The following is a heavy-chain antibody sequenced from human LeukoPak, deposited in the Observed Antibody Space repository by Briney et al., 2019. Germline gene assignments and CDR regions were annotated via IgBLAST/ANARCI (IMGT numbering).Heavy chain of an antibody. CDR2: IYYSGST. J-gene: IGHJ5*02. CDR1: GGTISSYY. CDR3: ARNFYDSSGRWFDP. V-gene: IGHV4-59*08. Sequence: PSETLSLTCSVSGGTISSYYWNWIRQPPGKGLEWIGYIYYSGSTNYNPSLKSRVTISVDTSKNQFSLKLSSVTAADTAVYYCARNFYDSSGRWFDPWGQGTLVTVSS. D-gene: IGHD3-22*01.